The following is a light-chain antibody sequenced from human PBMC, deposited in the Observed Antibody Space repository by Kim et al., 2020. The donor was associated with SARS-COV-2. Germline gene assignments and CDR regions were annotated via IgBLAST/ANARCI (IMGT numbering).Light chain of an antibody. Sequence: WGHRIPGPPPQRLIQGNNHWPTGVPGRFSGSNSDTSASLAIPGLQAEDGADYYCQSYDSSLTGWIFGGGTQLTVL. CDR3: QSYDSSLTGWI. CDR2: GNN. J-gene: IGLJ2*01. V-gene: IGLV1-40*01.